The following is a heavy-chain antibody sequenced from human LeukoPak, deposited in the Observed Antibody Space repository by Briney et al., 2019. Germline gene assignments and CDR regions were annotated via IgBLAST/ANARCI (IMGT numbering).Heavy chain of an antibody. J-gene: IGHJ4*02. Sequence: NPGGSLRLSCAASGFTFSNSAMNWVRQVPGKGLEWVSSIDYDSSHIYYAASVRGRFTISRDSARNSVYLQMNSLRVEDTAVYYCARDPLRYLRVGHYDYWGQGTLVAVSS. CDR2: IDYDSSHI. D-gene: IGHD3-9*01. CDR1: GFTFSNSA. CDR3: ARDPLRYLRVGHYDY. V-gene: IGHV3-21*01.